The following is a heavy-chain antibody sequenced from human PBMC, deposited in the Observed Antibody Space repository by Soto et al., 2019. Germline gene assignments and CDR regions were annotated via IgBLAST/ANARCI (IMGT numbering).Heavy chain of an antibody. J-gene: IGHJ6*02. D-gene: IGHD5-12*01. CDR1: GFIFSTYG. Sequence: QMQLVESGGGVVQPGRSLRVSCEASGFIFSTYGMHWVRQAPGKGLEWVAVISYDGRNKYYADSVRGRFTISRDNSKNTLHPQMNSLRGEDTAVYYCAKDTATAITSYYFYGMDVWGQGTTVTVSS. CDR3: AKDTATAITSYYFYGMDV. CDR2: ISYDGRNK. V-gene: IGHV3-30*18.